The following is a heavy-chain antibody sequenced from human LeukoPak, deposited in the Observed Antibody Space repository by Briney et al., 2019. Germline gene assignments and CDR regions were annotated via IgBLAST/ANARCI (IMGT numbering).Heavy chain of an antibody. Sequence: GGSLRLSCAASGLTFSSYAMSWVRLAPGKGLEWVSTVSDSGDSTYYADSVEGRFTISRDNSKDALFLQMNSLRAEDTAVYYCATYDPNDYWGQGTLVTVSS. V-gene: IGHV3-23*01. CDR1: GLTFSSYA. D-gene: IGHD2-8*01. CDR2: VSDSGDST. CDR3: ATYDPNDY. J-gene: IGHJ4*02.